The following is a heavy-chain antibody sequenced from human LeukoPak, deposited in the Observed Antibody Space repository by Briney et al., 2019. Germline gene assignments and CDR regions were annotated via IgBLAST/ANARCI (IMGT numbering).Heavy chain of an antibody. CDR1: GFTFSSYA. Sequence: PGGSLRLSCAASGFTFSSYAMSWVRQAPGKGLKWFSAIRGSGGSTYYADSVKGRFTISRDNSKNTLYLQMNSLRAEDTAVYYCARAPIAVAGTRQPVDYWGQGTLVTVSS. CDR3: ARAPIAVAGTRQPVDY. CDR2: IRGSGGST. V-gene: IGHV3-23*01. D-gene: IGHD6-19*01. J-gene: IGHJ4*02.